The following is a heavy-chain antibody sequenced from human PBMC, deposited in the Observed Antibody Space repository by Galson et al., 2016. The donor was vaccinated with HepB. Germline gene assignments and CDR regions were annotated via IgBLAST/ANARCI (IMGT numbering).Heavy chain of an antibody. V-gene: IGHV3-11*04. CDR1: GFTLSDYY. CDR3: ARGPPDYLDSGGFYSGWFDP. J-gene: IGHJ5*02. CDR2: LSRSGTTI. D-gene: IGHD3-10*01. Sequence: SLRLSCAASGFTLSDYYMSWIRQAPGKGLEWISYLSRSGTTIYYADSVKGRFTISRDNAKNSLYLQMDSLRVEDTAVYYCARGPPDYLDSGGFYSGWFDPWGQGTLVTVSS.